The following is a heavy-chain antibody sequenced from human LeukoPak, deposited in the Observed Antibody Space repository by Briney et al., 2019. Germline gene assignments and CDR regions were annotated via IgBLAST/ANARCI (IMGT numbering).Heavy chain of an antibody. CDR3: ARDRTYYFDY. CDR2: IYSGGST. J-gene: IGHJ4*02. D-gene: IGHD1-1*01. V-gene: IGHV3-53*01. Sequence: XGLEWVSVIYSGGSTYYADSVKGRFTISRDNSKNTLYLQMNSLRAEDTAVYYCARDRTYYFDYWGQGTLVTVSS.